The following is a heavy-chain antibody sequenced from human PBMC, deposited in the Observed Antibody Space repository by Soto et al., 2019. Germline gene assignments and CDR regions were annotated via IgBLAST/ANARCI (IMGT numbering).Heavy chain of an antibody. CDR2: ISYSGST. D-gene: IGHD3-3*01. CDR3: ARSIYYDFWSGYPPLDYYMDV. CDR1: GGSISSGGYY. J-gene: IGHJ6*03. V-gene: IGHV4-61*08. Sequence: ASETLSLTCTVSGGSISSGGYYWSWIRQHPGKGLEWIGYISYSGSTNYNPSLKSRVTISVDTSKNQFSLKLSSVTAADTAVYYCARSIYYDFWSGYPPLDYYMDVWGKGTXVTVSS.